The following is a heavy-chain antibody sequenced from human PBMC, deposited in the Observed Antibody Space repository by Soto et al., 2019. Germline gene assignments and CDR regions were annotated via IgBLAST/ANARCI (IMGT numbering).Heavy chain of an antibody. Sequence: GASVKVSCKASGGTFSSYAISWVRQAPGQGLEWMGGIIPIFGTANYAQKFQGGVTITADESTSTAYMELSSLRSEDTAVYYCARALCSSTSCSMELGFDPWGQGTLVTVSS. CDR2: IIPIFGTA. CDR3: ARALCSSTSCSMELGFDP. V-gene: IGHV1-69*13. D-gene: IGHD2-2*01. J-gene: IGHJ5*02. CDR1: GGTFSSYA.